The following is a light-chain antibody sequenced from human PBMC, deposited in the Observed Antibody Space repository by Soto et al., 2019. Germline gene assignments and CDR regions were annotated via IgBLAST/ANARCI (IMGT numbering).Light chain of an antibody. Sequence: DIQLTQSPSFVCASVGDRVTINCRASQDISDYLAWYQQRPGKAPKLLIYAASTLQSGVPSRFSGSGSGTEFTLTISSLQPEDFATYSCQQLNSYPLTFGGGTKVDI. CDR3: QQLNSYPLT. CDR1: QDISDY. J-gene: IGKJ4*01. V-gene: IGKV1-9*01. CDR2: AAS.